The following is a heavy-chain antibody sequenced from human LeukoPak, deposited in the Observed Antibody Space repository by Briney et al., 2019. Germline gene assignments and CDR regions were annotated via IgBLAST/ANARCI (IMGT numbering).Heavy chain of an antibody. CDR2: IWYDGSNK. CDR1: GFTFSSYG. Sequence: GRSLRLSCAASGFTFSSYGMHWVHQAPGKGVEWVAVIWYDGSNKYYADSVKGRFTISRDNSKNTLYLQMNSLRAEDTAVYYCASAAMVRGVISAGLDRWGQGTLVTVSS. D-gene: IGHD3-10*01. J-gene: IGHJ4*02. V-gene: IGHV3-33*01. CDR3: ASAAMVRGVISAGLDR.